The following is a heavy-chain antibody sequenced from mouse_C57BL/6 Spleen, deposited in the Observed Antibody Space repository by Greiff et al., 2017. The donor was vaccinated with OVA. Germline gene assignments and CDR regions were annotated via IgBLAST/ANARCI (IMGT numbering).Heavy chain of an antibody. V-gene: IGHV1-52*01. J-gene: IGHJ1*03. D-gene: IGHD1-1*01. CDR3: ARRGSSSWYFDV. Sequence: QVQLQQPGAELVRPGSSVKLSCKASGYTFTSYWMHWVKQRPIQGLEWIGNIDPSDSETHYDQKFKDKATLTVDKSSSTAYMQLSSLTSEDSAVYYCARRGSSSWYFDVWGTGTTVTVSS. CDR2: IDPSDSET. CDR1: GYTFTSYW.